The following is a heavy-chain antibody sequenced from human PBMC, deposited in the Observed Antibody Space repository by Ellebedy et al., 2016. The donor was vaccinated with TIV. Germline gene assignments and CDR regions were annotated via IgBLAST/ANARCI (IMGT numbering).Heavy chain of an antibody. J-gene: IGHJ6*02. Sequence: MPSETLSLTCTVSGGSISSYYWSWIRQPPGKGLEWIGYIYYSGSTYYNPSLKSRVTISVDTSKNQFSLKLSSVTAADTAVYYCARRGYSSPGEGMDVWGQGTTVTVSS. CDR2: IYYSGST. CDR3: ARRGYSSPGEGMDV. CDR1: GGSISSYY. D-gene: IGHD6-13*01. V-gene: IGHV4-59*08.